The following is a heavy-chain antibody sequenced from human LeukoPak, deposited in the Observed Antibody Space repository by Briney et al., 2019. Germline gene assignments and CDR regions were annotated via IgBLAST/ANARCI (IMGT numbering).Heavy chain of an antibody. D-gene: IGHD6-6*01. V-gene: IGHV4-34*01. CDR2: INHSGST. CDR3: ASSRGKGIAARPPYYYYYMDV. CDR1: GGSFSGYY. J-gene: IGHJ6*03. Sequence: SETLSLTCAVYGGSFSGYYWSWIRQPPGKGLEWIGEINHSGSTNYNPSLKSRVTISVDTSKNQFSLKLSSVTAADTAVYYCASSRGKGIAARPPYYYYYMDVWGKGTTVTVSS.